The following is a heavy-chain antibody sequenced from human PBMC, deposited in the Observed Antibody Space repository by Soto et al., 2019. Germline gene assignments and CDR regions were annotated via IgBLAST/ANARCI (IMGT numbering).Heavy chain of an antibody. J-gene: IGHJ5*02. D-gene: IGHD2-2*01. CDR2: IYYSGST. V-gene: IGHV4-59*08. CDR3: ARQAIVVVPAAMRRDKWFDP. CDR1: GGSISSYY. Sequence: SETLSLTCTVSGGSISSYYWSWIRQPPGKGLEWIGYIYYSGSTNYNPSLKSRVTISEDTSKNQFSLKLSSVTAADTAVYYCARQAIVVVPAAMRRDKWFDPWGQGTLVTVSS.